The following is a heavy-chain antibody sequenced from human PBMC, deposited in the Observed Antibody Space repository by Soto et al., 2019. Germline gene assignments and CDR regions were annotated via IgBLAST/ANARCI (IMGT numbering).Heavy chain of an antibody. CDR1: GFTFSSYA. D-gene: IGHD1-26*01. CDR2: ISYDGSNK. Sequence: GGSLRLSCAASGFTFSSYAMHWVRQAPGKGLEWVAVISYDGSNKYYADSMKGRFTISRDNSKNTLYLQMNSLRAEDTAVYYCARAPGAPLDYWGQGTLVTVSS. V-gene: IGHV3-30-3*01. CDR3: ARAPGAPLDY. J-gene: IGHJ4*02.